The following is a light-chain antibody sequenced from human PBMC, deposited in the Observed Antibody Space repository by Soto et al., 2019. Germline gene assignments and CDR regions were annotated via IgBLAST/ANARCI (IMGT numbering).Light chain of an antibody. CDR2: EVN. CDR1: STDVGGYNY. CDR3: VSYTASASYV. V-gene: IGLV2-14*01. J-gene: IGLJ1*01. Sequence: QSALAQPSSVSGSPGQSITISCTGTSTDVGGYNYVSWYQHHPGKGPKLIIYEVNNRPSGVSNRFSGSKSGNTASLTISHLQAEDDADYYCVSYTASASYVFGTGTKLTVL.